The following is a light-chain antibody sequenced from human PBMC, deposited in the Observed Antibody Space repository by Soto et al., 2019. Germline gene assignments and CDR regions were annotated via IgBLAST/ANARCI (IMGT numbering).Light chain of an antibody. CDR1: QSVSSSF. CDR3: QQYGSSPRT. Sequence: EIVLTQSPATLSLSPGESATLSCRASQSVSSSFLAWYQQKAGQAPRLLIYDTSTRATGVPARFSGSRSGTEFTLTISRLEPEDFAVYYCQQYGSSPRTFGQGTKV. CDR2: DTS. V-gene: IGKV3-20*01. J-gene: IGKJ1*01.